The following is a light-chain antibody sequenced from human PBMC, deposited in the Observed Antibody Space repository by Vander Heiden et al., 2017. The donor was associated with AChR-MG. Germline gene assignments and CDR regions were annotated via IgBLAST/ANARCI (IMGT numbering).Light chain of an antibody. CDR3: QQYNNWRPEST. J-gene: IGKJ5*01. V-gene: IGKV3-15*01. CDR2: GES. Sequence: ELVEPASSATLSVSPGERATLSCTSSQSESSSIAWDQQKPDQATRLLIYGESTRATGIPASFSCSGSGTEFTLTINILKSEDFEVYSCQQYNNWRPESTFGQGTRLEIK. CDR1: QSESSS.